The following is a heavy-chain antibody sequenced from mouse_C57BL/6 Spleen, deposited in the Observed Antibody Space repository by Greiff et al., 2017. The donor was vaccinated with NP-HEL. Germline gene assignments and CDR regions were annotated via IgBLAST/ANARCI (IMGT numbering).Heavy chain of an antibody. CDR1: GYTFTSYG. CDR2: IYPRSGDT. Sequence: VQLQQSGAELARPGASVKLSCKASGYTFTSYGISWVKQRTGQGLEWIGEIYPRSGDTYYNEKFKGKATLTADTSSTTAYMELRSLTSEDSAVYFCARVRLRPRMDYWGQGTSVTVSS. D-gene: IGHD6-1*01. V-gene: IGHV1-81*01. CDR3: ARVRLRPRMDY. J-gene: IGHJ4*01.